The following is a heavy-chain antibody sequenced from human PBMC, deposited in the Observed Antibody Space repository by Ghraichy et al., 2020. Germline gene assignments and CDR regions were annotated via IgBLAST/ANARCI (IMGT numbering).Heavy chain of an antibody. D-gene: IGHD1-26*01. J-gene: IGHJ4*02. V-gene: IGHV4-30-2*01. Sequence: SETLSLTCAVSGGSISSGGYSWSWIRQPPGKGLEWIGYIYHSGSTYYNPSLKSRVTISVDRSKNQFSLKLSSVTAADTAVYYCARNRGEWEPFDYWGQGTLVTVSS. CDR2: IYHSGST. CDR3: ARNRGEWEPFDY. CDR1: GGSISSGGYS.